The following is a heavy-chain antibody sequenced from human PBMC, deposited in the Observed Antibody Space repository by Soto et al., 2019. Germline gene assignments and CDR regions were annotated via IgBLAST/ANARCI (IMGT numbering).Heavy chain of an antibody. J-gene: IGHJ5*02. D-gene: IGHD3-16*01. Sequence: QVQLVASGGGLVQPGGSLRLSCAASGFTFSDYYMSWLRQPPGKGLEWVSYISKSGSIIHFADSVKGRFAISRDNAKNTLYLQMSSLRAEYTALYYCARDLSPYSDYYDESNSETWFDPWGQGTLVTVSS. V-gene: IGHV3-11*01. CDR3: ARDLSPYSDYYDESNSETWFDP. CDR2: ISKSGSII. CDR1: GFTFSDYY.